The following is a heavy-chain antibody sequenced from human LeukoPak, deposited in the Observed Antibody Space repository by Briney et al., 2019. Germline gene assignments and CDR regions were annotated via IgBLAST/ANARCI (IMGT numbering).Heavy chain of an antibody. V-gene: IGHV4-34*01. Sequence: PSETLSLTCAVYGGSFSGYYWSWIRQPPGKGLEWIGEINHSGSTNYNPSLKSRVTISVDTSKNQFSLKLSSVTAADTAVYYCARAGRITMVREKRRRESYYFDYWGQGTLVTVSS. CDR2: INHSGST. J-gene: IGHJ4*02. D-gene: IGHD3-10*01. CDR3: ARAGRITMVREKRRRESYYFDY. CDR1: GGSFSGYY.